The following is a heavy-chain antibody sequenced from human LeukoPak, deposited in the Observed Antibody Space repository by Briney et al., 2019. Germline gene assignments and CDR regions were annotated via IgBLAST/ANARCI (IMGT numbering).Heavy chain of an antibody. D-gene: IGHD4-23*01. Sequence: ASVKVSCKASGYTFTSYGVSWVRQAPGQGLEWMGWINPNSGGTNYAQKFQGRVTMTRDTSISTAYMELSRLRSDDTAVYYCARADGGNLFDYWGQGTLVTVSS. CDR1: GYTFTSYG. CDR2: INPNSGGT. V-gene: IGHV1-2*02. J-gene: IGHJ4*02. CDR3: ARADGGNLFDY.